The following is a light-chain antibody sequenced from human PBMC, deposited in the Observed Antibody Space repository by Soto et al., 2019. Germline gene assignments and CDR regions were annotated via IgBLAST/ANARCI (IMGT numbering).Light chain of an antibody. Sequence: QSALTQPASVSGCPGQSITISCTGTSSDVGDYNYVSWYQQRPGKAPKLMIFDVDNRPSGVSNRFSGSKSGNTASLTISGLQGEDEADYYCSLFTSTSVVFGGGTKVTVL. CDR1: SSDVGDYNY. CDR3: SLFTSTSVV. J-gene: IGLJ2*01. CDR2: DVD. V-gene: IGLV2-14*01.